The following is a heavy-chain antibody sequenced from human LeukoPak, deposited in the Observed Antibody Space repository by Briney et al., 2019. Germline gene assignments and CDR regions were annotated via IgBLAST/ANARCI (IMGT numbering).Heavy chain of an antibody. J-gene: IGHJ4*02. Sequence: SETLSLTCTVSGYSISSGYYWGWIRQPPGKGLEWIGSIYHSGSTYYNPSLKSRVTISVDTSKNQFSLKLSSATAADTAVYYCARHGGPAREFDYWGQGTLVTVSS. D-gene: IGHD2-2*01. V-gene: IGHV4-38-2*02. CDR1: GYSISSGYY. CDR2: IYHSGST. CDR3: ARHGGPAREFDY.